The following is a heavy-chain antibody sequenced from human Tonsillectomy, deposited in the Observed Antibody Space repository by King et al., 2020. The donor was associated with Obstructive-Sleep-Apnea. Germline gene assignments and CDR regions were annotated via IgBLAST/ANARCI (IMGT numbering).Heavy chain of an antibody. J-gene: IGHJ4*02. Sequence: QLVESGGGVVRPGRSLRLSCAASGFTFSSYGMHWVRQAPGKGLEWVAVISYDGSNKYYADSVKGRFTISRDNSKNTLYLQMNSLRAEDTAVYYCAKSATIRGGGYFDYWGQGTLVTVSS. CDR2: ISYDGSNK. V-gene: IGHV3-30*18. CDR1: GFTFSSYG. D-gene: IGHD5-12*01. CDR3: AKSATIRGGGYFDY.